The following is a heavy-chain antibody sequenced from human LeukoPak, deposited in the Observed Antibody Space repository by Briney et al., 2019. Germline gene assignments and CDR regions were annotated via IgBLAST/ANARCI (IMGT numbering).Heavy chain of an antibody. J-gene: IGHJ3*02. CDR3: ASTYSLYDAFDI. CDR2: IYYSGST. V-gene: IGHV4-59*08. Sequence: SETLSLTCTVSGGSISSYYWSWIRQPPGKGLEWIGYIYYSGSTNYNPSLKSRVTISVDTSKNQFSLKLISVTAADTAVYFCASTYSLYDAFDIWGQGTMVTVSS. CDR1: GGSISSYY. D-gene: IGHD1-26*01.